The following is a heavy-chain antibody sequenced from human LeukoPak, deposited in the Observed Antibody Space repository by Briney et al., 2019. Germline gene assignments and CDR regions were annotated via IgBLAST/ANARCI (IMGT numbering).Heavy chain of an antibody. V-gene: IGHV4-61*02. CDR1: GGSISSGSYY. J-gene: IGHJ4*02. CDR2: IYTSGST. Sequence: SETLSLTCTVSGGSISSGSYYWSWIRQPAGKGLEWIGRIYTSGSTNYNPSLKSRVTISVDTSKNQFSLKLSSVTAADTAVYYCASAYYYGSSVLDYWGQGTLVTVSS. CDR3: ASAYYYGSSVLDY. D-gene: IGHD3-22*01.